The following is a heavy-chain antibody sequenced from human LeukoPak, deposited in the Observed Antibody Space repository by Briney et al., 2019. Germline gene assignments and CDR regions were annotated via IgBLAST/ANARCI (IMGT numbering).Heavy chain of an antibody. CDR2: ISYDGSNK. D-gene: IGHD6-13*01. V-gene: IGHV3-30*18. CDR3: AKDRRIPPADIAAAD. Sequence: GGSLRLSCAASGFTFSSYGMHWFRQAPGKGLEWVAVISYDGSNKYYADSVKGRFTISRDNSKNTLYLQMNSLRAEDTAVYYCAKDRRIPPADIAAADWGQGTLVTVSS. J-gene: IGHJ4*02. CDR1: GFTFSSYG.